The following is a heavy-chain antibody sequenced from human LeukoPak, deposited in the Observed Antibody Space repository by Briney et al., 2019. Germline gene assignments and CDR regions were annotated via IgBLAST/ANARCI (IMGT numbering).Heavy chain of an antibody. CDR2: VNPEDDET. CDR3: AAAPPGFGELNGGDY. CDR1: GGTFSSYA. D-gene: IGHD3-10*01. Sequence: ASVKVSCKASGGTFSSYAISWVRQAPGKGLEWLGLVNPEDDETIYSEKFQGRITMTADTSTDTAFMELSSLRSEDTAIYYCAAAPPGFGELNGGDYWGQGTLVTVSS. J-gene: IGHJ4*02. V-gene: IGHV1-69-2*01.